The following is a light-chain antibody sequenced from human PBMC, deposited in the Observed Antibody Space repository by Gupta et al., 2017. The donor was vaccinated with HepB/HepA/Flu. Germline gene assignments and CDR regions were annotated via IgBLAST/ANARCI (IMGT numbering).Light chain of an antibody. CDR3: QQYGSSPPFT. CDR1: QSVSSSY. V-gene: IGKV3-20*01. J-gene: IGKJ5*01. Sequence: EIVLTQSPGTLSLSPGERATLSCRASQSVSSSYLAWYQQKPGQAPRLLIYGAASRATGIPDRFIGSGSGTDFTLTISSLEPEDFAVYYCQQYGSSPPFTFGQGTQLEIK. CDR2: GAA.